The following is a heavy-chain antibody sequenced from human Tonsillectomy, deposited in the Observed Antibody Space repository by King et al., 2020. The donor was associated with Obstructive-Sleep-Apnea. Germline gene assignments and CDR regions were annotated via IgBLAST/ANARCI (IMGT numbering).Heavy chain of an antibody. CDR2: ISSDGRVT. Sequence: VQLVESGGGLVQPGGSLRLSCAASGFTFSSYWMHWVRQSPGKGLLWVSRISSDGRVTTSADFVKGRFTVSRDDAKNTLYLQMNSLRADDTAVYYCVRAVAGFGDYWGKGTLVSVSS. D-gene: IGHD6-19*01. J-gene: IGHJ4*02. V-gene: IGHV3-74*01. CDR1: GFTFSSYW. CDR3: VRAVAGFGDY.